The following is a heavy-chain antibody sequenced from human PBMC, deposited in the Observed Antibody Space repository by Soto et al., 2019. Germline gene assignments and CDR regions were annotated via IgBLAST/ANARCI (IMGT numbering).Heavy chain of an antibody. CDR3: AREGLHSEWLPHNIYGMDV. J-gene: IGHJ6*02. CDR1: GFTFSSYE. V-gene: IGHV3-48*03. CDR2: ISSSGSTI. Sequence: GGSRLSCAASGFTFSSYEMNWVRQAPGKGLEWVSYISSSGSTIYYADSVKGRFTISRDNAKNSLYLQMNSLRAEDTAVYYCAREGLHSEWLPHNIYGMDVWGQGTTVTVSS. D-gene: IGHD3-3*01.